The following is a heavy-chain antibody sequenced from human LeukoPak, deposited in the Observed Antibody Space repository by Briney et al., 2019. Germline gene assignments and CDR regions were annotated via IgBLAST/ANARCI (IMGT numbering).Heavy chain of an antibody. D-gene: IGHD1-14*01. CDR3: ARVRYCDY. CDR2: INSDGSSK. Sequence: HPGGSLRLSCAASGFTFSSYWMQWVRQAPGKGLVWVSRINSDGSSKNYADSVKHRFTISRDNAKNTLYLQMNRRRAEDTAVYYCARVRYCDYWGRGTLVTVS. CDR1: GFTFSSYW. J-gene: IGHJ4*02. V-gene: IGHV3-74*01.